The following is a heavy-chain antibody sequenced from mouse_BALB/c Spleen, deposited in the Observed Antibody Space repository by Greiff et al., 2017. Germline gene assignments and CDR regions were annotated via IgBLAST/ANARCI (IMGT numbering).Heavy chain of an antibody. V-gene: IGHV5-9-4*01. CDR1: GFTFSSYA. CDR3: ARFYGNYDYAMDY. J-gene: IGHJ4*01. CDR2: ISSGGSYT. D-gene: IGHD2-1*01. Sequence: EVKLVESGGGLVKPGGFLKLSCAASGFTFSSYAMSWVRQSPEKRLEWVAEISSGGSYTYYPDTVTGRFTISRDNAKNTLYLEMSSLRSEDTAMYYCARFYGNYDYAMDYWGQGTSVTVSS.